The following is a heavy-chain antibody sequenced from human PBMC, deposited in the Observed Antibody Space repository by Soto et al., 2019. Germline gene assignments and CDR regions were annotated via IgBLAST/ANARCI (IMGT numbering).Heavy chain of an antibody. V-gene: IGHV4-39*01. CDR2: IHYSGST. D-gene: IGHD6-19*01. CDR1: GGSISSSTYY. Sequence: SETLSLTCTVSGGSISSSTYYWGWIRQPPGKGLEWIGSIHYSGSTNYNPSLKSRVTISVDTSTDQFSLKVSSETAADTAVYYCASVLSGWYWLDYWGQGTLVTVSS. CDR3: ASVLSGWYWLDY. J-gene: IGHJ4*02.